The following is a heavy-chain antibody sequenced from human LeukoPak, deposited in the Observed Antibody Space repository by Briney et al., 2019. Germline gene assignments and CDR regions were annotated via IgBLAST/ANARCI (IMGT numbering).Heavy chain of an antibody. CDR3: ANTMVRGSRYNWFDP. Sequence: ETLSLTCAVYGASFSDYYWRFIRQAPGKGLEWVSVIYSGGSTYYADSVKGRFTISRDNSKNTLYLQMNSLRAEDTAVYYCANTMVRGSRYNWFDPWGQGTLVTVSS. D-gene: IGHD3-10*01. CDR1: GASFSDYY. V-gene: IGHV3-53*01. CDR2: IYSGGST. J-gene: IGHJ5*02.